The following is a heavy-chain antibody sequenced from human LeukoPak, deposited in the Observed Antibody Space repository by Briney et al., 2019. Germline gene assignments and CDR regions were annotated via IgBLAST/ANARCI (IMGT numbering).Heavy chain of an antibody. D-gene: IGHD5-24*01. J-gene: IGHJ4*02. CDR1: GFTFSSYW. CDR3: ARVTGGYKLVDY. CDR2: ISNDGGHK. V-gene: IGHV3-74*01. Sequence: GGSLRLSCAASGFTFSSYWMHWVRQGPGKGLVWVSRISNDGGHKFYAASVKGRFAMSRDNDKNTLYLQMNSLSAEDTAVYYCARVTGGYKLVDYWGQGTLVTVSS.